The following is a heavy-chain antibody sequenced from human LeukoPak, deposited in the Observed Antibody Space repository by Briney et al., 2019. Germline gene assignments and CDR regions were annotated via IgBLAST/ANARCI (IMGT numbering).Heavy chain of an antibody. V-gene: IGHV3-23*01. CDR1: GFTFGSYA. D-gene: IGHD3-10*01. J-gene: IGHJ6*03. CDR3: ATHPVIRGQPDFYFYMDV. CDR2: ISGGSSTT. Sequence: PGGSLRLSCAASGFTFGSYAMSWVRQAPGEGLDCISGISGGSSTTYYADSVKGRFTISRDNSKSTLYLQMNSLRAEDTAIYYCATHPVIRGQPDFYFYMDVWGRGTTVTVSS.